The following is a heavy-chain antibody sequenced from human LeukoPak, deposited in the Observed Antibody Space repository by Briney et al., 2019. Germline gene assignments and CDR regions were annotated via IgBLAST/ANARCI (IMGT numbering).Heavy chain of an antibody. D-gene: IGHD4-23*01. J-gene: IGHJ4*02. V-gene: IGHV4-59*08. CDR1: GGSISSYY. CDR2: ISHSGST. Sequence: SETLSLTCTVSGGSISSYYWSWIRQPPGEGLEWIGYISHSGSTKYNSSLKSRTIISADMSKNQFSLKLSSVTAADTALYYCARLRDGDYGGCFDYWGQGTLVTASS. CDR3: ARLRDGDYGGCFDY.